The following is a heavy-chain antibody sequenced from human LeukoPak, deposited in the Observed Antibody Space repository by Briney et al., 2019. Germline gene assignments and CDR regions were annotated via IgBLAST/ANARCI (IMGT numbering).Heavy chain of an antibody. CDR2: ISVSGNT. J-gene: IGHJ3*02. Sequence: PGGSLRLSYAASGFTLSSYAMSWVRQAPGKGLEWVSAISVSGNTYHADSVKGRFTISRDSSKNTLYLQMNRLRAEDAAVYYCVKGQQAFDIWGQGTMVAVSS. V-gene: IGHV3-23*01. D-gene: IGHD1-1*01. CDR1: GFTLSSYA. CDR3: VKGQQAFDI.